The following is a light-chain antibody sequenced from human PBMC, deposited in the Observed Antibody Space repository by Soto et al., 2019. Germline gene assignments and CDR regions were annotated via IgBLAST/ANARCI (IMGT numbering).Light chain of an antibody. Sequence: EIVLMQSPGTLSLSPGERATLSCRASQSVSSSYFGWYQQKPGQPPRLLIYAASSRATGIPDRFSGSGSGTDFTLTISRLEPEDFAVYYCQQYGSSPRTFGQGTKVEIK. V-gene: IGKV3-20*01. J-gene: IGKJ1*01. CDR1: QSVSSSY. CDR3: QQYGSSPRT. CDR2: AAS.